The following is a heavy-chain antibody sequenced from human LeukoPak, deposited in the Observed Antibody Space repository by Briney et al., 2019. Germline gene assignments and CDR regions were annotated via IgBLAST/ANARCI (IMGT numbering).Heavy chain of an antibody. Sequence: ASVKVSCKASGYTFTGYYMHWVRQAPGQGLEWMGWINPNSGGTNYAQKFQGRVTVTRDTSISTAYMELSRLRSDDTAVYYCARGVRGSSWYYYFDYWGQGTLVTVSS. CDR3: ARGVRGSSWYYYFDY. CDR1: GYTFTGYY. J-gene: IGHJ4*02. V-gene: IGHV1-2*02. CDR2: INPNSGGT. D-gene: IGHD6-13*01.